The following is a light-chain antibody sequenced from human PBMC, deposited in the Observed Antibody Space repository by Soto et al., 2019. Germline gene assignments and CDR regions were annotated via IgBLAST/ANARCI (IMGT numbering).Light chain of an antibody. CDR1: QSVSSY. CDR2: GAS. V-gene: IGKV3-15*01. CDR3: QQYNNRLIT. J-gene: IGKJ5*01. Sequence: EIGVTQSPATLSLSPGERATLSCSASQSVSSYLAWYQQKPGQAPRLIIYGASTRETGIPARFSGSGSGTEFTLTISSLQSEDFAVYYCQQYNNRLITFGQGTRLEIK.